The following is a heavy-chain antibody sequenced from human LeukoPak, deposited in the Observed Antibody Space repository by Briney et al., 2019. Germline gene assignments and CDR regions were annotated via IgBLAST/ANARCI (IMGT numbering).Heavy chain of an antibody. Sequence: GASVKVSCKVSGYTLTELSMHWVRQAPGKGLEWMGGFDPEDGETIYAQKFQGRVTMTEDTPTDTAYMELSSLRSEDTAVYYCATSHSSGWTDFDYWGQGTLVTVSS. CDR2: FDPEDGET. V-gene: IGHV1-24*01. CDR1: GYTLTELS. J-gene: IGHJ4*02. CDR3: ATSHSSGWTDFDY. D-gene: IGHD6-19*01.